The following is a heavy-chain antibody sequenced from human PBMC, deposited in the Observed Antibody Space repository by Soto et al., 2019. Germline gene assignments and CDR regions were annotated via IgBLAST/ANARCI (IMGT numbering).Heavy chain of an antibody. D-gene: IGHD3-16*01. CDR2: IYYSGST. V-gene: IGHV4-39*01. J-gene: IGHJ5*02. CDR3: AGSRGWFGDNWVDP. Sequence: SETLSLTCTVSGGSISSSSYYWGWIRQPPGKGLEGIGSIYYSGSTYYNPCLKTRVTISVATSKNQFSLRLGAVTAADTAVYYCAGSRGWFGDNWVDPGGQGTLVTVSA. CDR1: GGSISSSSYY.